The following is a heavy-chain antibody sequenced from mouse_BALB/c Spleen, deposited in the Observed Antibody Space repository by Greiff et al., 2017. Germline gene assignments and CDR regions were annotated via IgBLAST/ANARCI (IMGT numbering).Heavy chain of an antibody. J-gene: IGHJ3*01. CDR3: TREKGVYYGSSPFAY. Sequence: EVKVVESGGGLVKPGGSLKLSCAASGFTFSSYTMSWVRQTPEKRLEWVATISSGGSYTYYPDSVKGRFTISRDNAKNTLYLQMSSLKSEDTAMYYCTREKGVYYGSSPFAYWGQGTLVTVSA. CDR1: GFTFSSYT. V-gene: IGHV5-6-4*01. D-gene: IGHD1-1*01. CDR2: ISSGGSYT.